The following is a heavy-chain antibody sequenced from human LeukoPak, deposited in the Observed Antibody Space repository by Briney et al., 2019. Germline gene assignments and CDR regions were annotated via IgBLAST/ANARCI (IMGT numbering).Heavy chain of an antibody. CDR1: GYTFTSYG. V-gene: IGHV1-18*01. CDR3: ARVRGYYDSSGPRDY. D-gene: IGHD3-22*01. CDR2: ISTYNGHT. Sequence: ASVKVSCKASGYTFTSYGISWVRQAPGQGLEWMGWISTYNGHTNYAQKLQGRVTMTTDTSTSTAYMELRSLRSDDTAVYYCARVRGYYDSSGPRDYWGQGTLVTVSS. J-gene: IGHJ4*02.